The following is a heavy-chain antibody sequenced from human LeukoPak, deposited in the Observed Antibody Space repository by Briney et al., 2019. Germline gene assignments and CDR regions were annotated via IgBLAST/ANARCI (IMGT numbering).Heavy chain of an antibody. V-gene: IGHV3-23*01. CDR2: ISGSGGST. D-gene: IGHD3-10*01. J-gene: IGHJ4*02. Sequence: PGGSLRLSCAASGFTFSSYAMSWVRQAPGKGLEWVSAISGSGGSTYYADSVKGRFTISRDNSKNTLYLQMNSLRAEDTAVYYCAKPPYRITMVQGVIDDYWGQGTLVTVSS. CDR3: AKPPYRITMVQGVIDDY. CDR1: GFTFSSYA.